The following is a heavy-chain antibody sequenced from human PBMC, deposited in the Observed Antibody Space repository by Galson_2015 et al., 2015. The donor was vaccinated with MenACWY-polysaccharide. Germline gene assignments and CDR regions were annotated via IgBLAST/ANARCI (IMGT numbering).Heavy chain of an antibody. Sequence: LILSCEGAGCRFSYIWRSGGGRAPGTEQECVAIVKQDGRAEYLVDSVKGRLAISRENGVILLFLQMNSLRAEDTAVYYCARERWVLGVFFDQWGQGTLVTVSS. CDR3: ARERWVLGVFFDQ. V-gene: IGHV3-7*01. CDR2: VKQDGRAE. J-gene: IGHJ4*02. D-gene: IGHD3-10*01. CDR1: GCRFSYIW.